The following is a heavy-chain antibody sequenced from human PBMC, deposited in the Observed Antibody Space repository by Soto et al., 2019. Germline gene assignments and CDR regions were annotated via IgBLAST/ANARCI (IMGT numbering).Heavy chain of an antibody. J-gene: IGHJ3*02. V-gene: IGHV3-7*03. CDR3: ARDLFEAARRGEYAFDI. Sequence: PGGSLRLSCAASAFTFSSYWMSWVRQAPGKGLGWVANIKQDGSEKYYVDSVKGRFTISRDNAKNSLYLQMNSLRAEDTAVYYCARDLFEAARRGEYAFDIWGQGTMDT. D-gene: IGHD3-16*01. CDR2: IKQDGSEK. CDR1: AFTFSSYW.